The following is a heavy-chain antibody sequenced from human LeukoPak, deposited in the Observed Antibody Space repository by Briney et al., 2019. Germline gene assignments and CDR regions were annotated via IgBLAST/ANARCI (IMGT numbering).Heavy chain of an antibody. V-gene: IGHV4-59*01. CDR1: GGSISSYY. J-gene: IGHJ3*02. Sequence: PSETLSLTCTGSGGSISSYYWSWIRQPPGKGLEWIGYIYYSGSTNYNPSLKSRVTISVDTSKNQFSLKLSSVTAADTAVYYRARSVPQPIAARPSYAFDIWGQGTMVTVSS. D-gene: IGHD6-6*01. CDR2: IYYSGST. CDR3: ARSVPQPIAARPSYAFDI.